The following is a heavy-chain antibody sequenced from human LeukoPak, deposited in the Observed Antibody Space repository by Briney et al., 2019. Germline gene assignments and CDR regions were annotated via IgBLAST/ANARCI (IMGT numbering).Heavy chain of an antibody. Sequence: PSETLSLTCTVSGGSISSSSYYWGWIRQPPGKGLEWIGEINHSGSTNYNPSLKSRVTISVDTSKNQFSLKLSSVTAADTAVYYCARPKGYQRHNWFDPWGQGTLVTVSS. CDR2: INHSGST. V-gene: IGHV4-39*07. J-gene: IGHJ5*02. CDR1: GGSISSSSYY. D-gene: IGHD1-1*01. CDR3: ARPKGYQRHNWFDP.